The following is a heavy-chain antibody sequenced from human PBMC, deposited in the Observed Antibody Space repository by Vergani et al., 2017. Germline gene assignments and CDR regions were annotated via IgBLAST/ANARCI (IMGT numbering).Heavy chain of an antibody. CDR3: AIYSGFFVVGPCCRNAFDI. J-gene: IGHJ3*02. V-gene: IGHV1-24*01. CDR1: GYTLTELS. D-gene: IGHD3-3*01. CDR2: FDPEDGET. Sequence: QVQLVPSGAEVKKPGASVKVSCKVSGYTLTELSMPWVRQAPGKGLEWMGGFDPEDGETIYAQKFQGRVTMTEDTSTDTAYMELSSLRSEDTAVYYCAIYSGFFVVGPCCRNAFDIWGQGTMVTVSS.